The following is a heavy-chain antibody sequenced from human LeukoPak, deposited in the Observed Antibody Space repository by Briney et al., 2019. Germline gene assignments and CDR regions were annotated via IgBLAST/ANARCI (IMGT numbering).Heavy chain of an antibody. CDR1: GGSISNYY. CDR2: IYYSGST. CDR3: ARHGADHYDSSGYYYNWYFDL. V-gene: IGHV4-59*08. D-gene: IGHD3-22*01. Sequence: SETLSLICTVSGGSISNYYWSWIRQPPGKGLEWIGYIYYSGSTNYNPSLKSRVTISVDTSKNQFSLKLSSVTAADTAVYYCARHGADHYDSSGYYYNWYFDLWGQGTLVTVSS. J-gene: IGHJ2*01.